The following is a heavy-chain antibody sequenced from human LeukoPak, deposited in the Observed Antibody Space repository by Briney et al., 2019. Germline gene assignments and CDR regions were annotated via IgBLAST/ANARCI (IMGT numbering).Heavy chain of an antibody. V-gene: IGHV3-30-3*01. CDR1: GFAFSSYA. D-gene: IGHD3-22*01. Sequence: GGSLRLSCAASGFAFSSYAMHWVRQAPGKGLEWVAVISYDGSNKYYADSVKGRFTISRDNSKNTLYLQMNSLRAEDTAVYYCARGGYYDSSGTYYYYGMDVWGQGTTVTVSS. CDR2: ISYDGSNK. J-gene: IGHJ6*02. CDR3: ARGGYYDSSGTYYYYGMDV.